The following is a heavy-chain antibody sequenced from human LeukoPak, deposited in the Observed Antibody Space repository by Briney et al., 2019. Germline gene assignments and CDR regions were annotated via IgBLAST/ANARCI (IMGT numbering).Heavy chain of an antibody. CDR2: ISGSGNRT. V-gene: IGHV3-23*01. J-gene: IGHJ3*02. CDR3: ARDKSVWFGELGGAFDI. CDR1: GFTFDNYA. D-gene: IGHD3-10*01. Sequence: GGSLSLSCAASGFTFDNYALGWVRQAPGKGLVWVSGISGSGNRTYYADSVKGRFTISRDNSKNTLYLQMNILRAEDPAVYYCARDKSVWFGELGGAFDIWGQGTMVTVSS.